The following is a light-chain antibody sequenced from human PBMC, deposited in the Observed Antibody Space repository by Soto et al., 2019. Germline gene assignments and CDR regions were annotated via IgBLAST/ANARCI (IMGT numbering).Light chain of an antibody. V-gene: IGLV2-14*01. Sequence: QSVLAQPASVSGSPGQSITISCTGTSSDVGGFNYVSWYQQHPGKAPKLLIFDVYSRPSGISNRFSGSRSGNTASLTISGLHAEEEADYYCSSYTTSSSYVFGAGTKVTVL. CDR3: SSYTTSSSYV. CDR1: SSDVGGFNY. CDR2: DVY. J-gene: IGLJ1*01.